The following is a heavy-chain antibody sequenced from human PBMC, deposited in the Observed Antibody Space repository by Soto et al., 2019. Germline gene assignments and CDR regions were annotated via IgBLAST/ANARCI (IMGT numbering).Heavy chain of an antibody. D-gene: IGHD6-13*01. Sequence: ETLSLTCTVSGGSISSYYWSWIRQPPGKGLEWIGYIYYSGSTNYNPSLKSRVTISVDTSKNQFSLKLSSVTAADTAVYYCARDPHYSSSWPDYYYYYGMDVWGQGTTVTVSS. V-gene: IGHV4-59*01. CDR3: ARDPHYSSSWPDYYYYYGMDV. J-gene: IGHJ6*02. CDR2: IYYSGST. CDR1: GGSISSYY.